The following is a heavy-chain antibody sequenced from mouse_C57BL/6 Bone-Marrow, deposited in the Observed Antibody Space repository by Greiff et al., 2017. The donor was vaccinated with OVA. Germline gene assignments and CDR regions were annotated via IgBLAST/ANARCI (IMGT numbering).Heavy chain of an antibody. D-gene: IGHD4-1*01. Sequence: EVQLVESGGDLVKPGGSLKLSCAAPGFTFSSYCMSWVRQTPDKRLEWVATISSGGSYTYYPDSVKGRFTISRDNAKNTLYLQMSSLKSEDTAMYYCARRTGDFDYWGQGTTLTVSS. CDR1: GFTFSSYC. J-gene: IGHJ2*01. CDR2: ISSGGSYT. V-gene: IGHV5-6*01. CDR3: ARRTGDFDY.